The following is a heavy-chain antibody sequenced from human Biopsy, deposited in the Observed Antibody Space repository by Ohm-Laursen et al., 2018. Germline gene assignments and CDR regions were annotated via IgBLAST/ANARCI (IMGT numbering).Heavy chain of an antibody. V-gene: IGHV4-59*01. CDR1: GDSISIYY. Sequence: TLSLTCHVSGDSISIYYWSWIRQPPGKGLEWIGNFYYSGSTNYNPSLKSRITMSLDGSKSQVSLRMNSVTAADTAVYYCARARIKTSGVLIPETYYFNSWGQGTLVTVSS. D-gene: IGHD3-3*01. CDR2: FYYSGST. CDR3: ARARIKTSGVLIPETYYFNS. J-gene: IGHJ4*02.